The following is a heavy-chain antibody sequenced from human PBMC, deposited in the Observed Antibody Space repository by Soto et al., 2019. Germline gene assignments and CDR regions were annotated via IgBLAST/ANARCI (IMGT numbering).Heavy chain of an antibody. CDR3: ARDGSVDEIGAFDI. CDR2: IWYDGSNK. J-gene: IGHJ3*02. D-gene: IGHD2-15*01. CDR1: GFTFSSYG. V-gene: IGHV3-33*01. Sequence: QVQLVESGGGVVQPGRSLRLSCAASGFTFSSYGMHWVRQAPGKGLEWVAVIWYDGSNKYYADSVKGRFTISRDNSKNTLYLHMNSLRAEDTAVYYCARDGSVDEIGAFDIWGQGTMVTVSS.